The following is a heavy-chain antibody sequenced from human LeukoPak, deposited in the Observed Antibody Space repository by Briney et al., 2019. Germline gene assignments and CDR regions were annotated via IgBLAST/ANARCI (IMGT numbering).Heavy chain of an antibody. D-gene: IGHD3-22*01. CDR2: VDPEDGET. CDR3: ATSWLKDWGAFDI. J-gene: IGHJ3*02. Sequence: ASEKISCKVSGYTFTDYYMHWVQQAPGKGLEWMGLVDPEDGETIYAEKFQGRVTITADTSTDTAYMELSSLRSEDTAVYYCATSWLKDWGAFDIWGQGTMVTVSS. V-gene: IGHV1-69-2*01. CDR1: GYTFTDYY.